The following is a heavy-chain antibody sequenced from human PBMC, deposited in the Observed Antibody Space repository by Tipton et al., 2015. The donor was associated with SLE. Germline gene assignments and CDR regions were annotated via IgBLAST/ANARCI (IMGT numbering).Heavy chain of an antibody. CDR1: GGSITNDNHY. J-gene: IGHJ4*02. CDR3: ARGAQLGGDYFDY. CDR2: IYASGST. D-gene: IGHD3-16*01. Sequence: TLSLTCTVSGGSITNDNHYWSWIRQPAGKGLEWIGRIYASGSTNYNPSLKSRLTISVDTSKQQFSLKLSSLTAADTAVYYCARGAQLGGDYFDYWGQGTLVTVSS. V-gene: IGHV4-61*02.